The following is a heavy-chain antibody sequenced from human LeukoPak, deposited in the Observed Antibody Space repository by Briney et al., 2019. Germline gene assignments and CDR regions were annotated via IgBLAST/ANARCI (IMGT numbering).Heavy chain of an antibody. V-gene: IGHV1-2*02. CDR1: GYTFTGYY. J-gene: IGHJ4*02. CDR2: INPNSGGT. D-gene: IGHD6-13*01. CDR3: ASGYSVDYGDY. Sequence: ASVKVSCKASGYTFTGYYIYWVRQAPGQGLEWMGWINPNSGGTHYAQKFQGRVTMTRDTSISTAYMELSRLRSDDTAVYYCASGYSVDYGDYWGQGTLVTVSS.